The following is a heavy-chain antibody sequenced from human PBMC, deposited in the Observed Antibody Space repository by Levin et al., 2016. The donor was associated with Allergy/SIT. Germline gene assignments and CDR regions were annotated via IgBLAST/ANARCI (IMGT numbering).Heavy chain of an antibody. CDR2: IYSGGST. CDR3: ARVSRYGAPYNDY. Sequence: GGSLRLSCAASGFTVSSNYMSWVRQAPGKGLEWVSVIYSGGSTYYADSVKGRFTISRDNSKNTLYLQMNSLRAEDTAVYYCARVSRYGAPYNDYWGQGTLVTVSS. J-gene: IGHJ4*02. V-gene: IGHV3-53*01. CDR1: GFTVSSNY. D-gene: IGHD3-9*01.